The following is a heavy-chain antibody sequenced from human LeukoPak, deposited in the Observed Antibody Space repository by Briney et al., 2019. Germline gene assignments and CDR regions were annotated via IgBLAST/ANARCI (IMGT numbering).Heavy chain of an antibody. CDR3: AKGAYDYVEMGYFDY. CDR2: IASSGDT. Sequence: GGSLSLSCAASGFSFNNYAMSWVRQAPGKGLEWVSLIASSGDTFYADSVKGRFTISRDNSKNTLYLQMNSLRAEDTALYYCAKGAYDYVEMGYFDYWGQGTLVTVSS. CDR1: GFSFNNYA. V-gene: IGHV3-23*01. J-gene: IGHJ4*02. D-gene: IGHD5-12*01.